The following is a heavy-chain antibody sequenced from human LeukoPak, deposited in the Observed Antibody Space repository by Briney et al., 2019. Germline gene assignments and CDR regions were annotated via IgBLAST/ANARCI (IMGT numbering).Heavy chain of an antibody. CDR3: AREGVGVTHPFDY. CDR1: GFTFSSYS. V-gene: IGHV3-48*01. Sequence: GGSLRLSCAASGFTFSSYSMNWVRQAPGKGLEWVSYISSSSSTIYYADSVKGRFTISRDNAKNSLYLQMSSLRAEDTAVYYCAREGVGVTHPFDYWGQGTLVTVSS. CDR2: ISSSSSTI. D-gene: IGHD4-23*01. J-gene: IGHJ4*02.